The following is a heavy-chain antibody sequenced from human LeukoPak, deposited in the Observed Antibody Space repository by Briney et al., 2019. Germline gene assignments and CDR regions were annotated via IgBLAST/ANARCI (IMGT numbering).Heavy chain of an antibody. V-gene: IGHV3-30*02. CDR2: IRYDGSNK. J-gene: IGHJ6*03. CDR3: AKVSDCTNGVCPERYYYYMDV. D-gene: IGHD2-8*01. CDR1: GFTFSSYG. Sequence: GGSLRLSCAASGFTFSSYGMHWVRQAPGKGLEWVAFIRYDGSNKYYADSVKGRFTISRDNSKNTLYLQMNSLRAEDTAVYYCAKVSDCTNGVCPERYYYYMDVWGKGTTVTVSS.